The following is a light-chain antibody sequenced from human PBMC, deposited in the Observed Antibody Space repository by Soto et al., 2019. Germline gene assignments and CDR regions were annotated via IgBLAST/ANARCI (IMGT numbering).Light chain of an antibody. CDR3: SSYAGSNNPVI. CDR1: SSDVGGYNY. J-gene: IGLJ2*01. Sequence: QSALTQPPSASGSPGQSVTISCTGTSSDVGGYNYVSWYQQHPGKAPKFLNFEVSRRPSGVPDRFSGSKSGNTASLTVSGLQADDEADYYSSSYAGSNNPVIFGGGTKVTVL. CDR2: EVS. V-gene: IGLV2-8*01.